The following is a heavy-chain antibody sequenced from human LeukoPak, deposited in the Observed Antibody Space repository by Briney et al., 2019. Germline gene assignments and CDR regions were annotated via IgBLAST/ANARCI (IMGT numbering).Heavy chain of an antibody. CDR3: ARVVSTGNVLIYYYYYYMDV. D-gene: IGHD2-8*01. CDR1: GYTFTSYG. CDR2: ISAYNGNT. V-gene: IGHV1-18*01. Sequence: GASVKVSCKASGYTFTSYGISWVRQAPGQGLEWMGWISAYNGNTNYAQKLQGRATMTTDTSTSTAYMELRSLRSDDTAVYYCARVVSTGNVLIYYYYYYMDVWGKGTTVTVSS. J-gene: IGHJ6*03.